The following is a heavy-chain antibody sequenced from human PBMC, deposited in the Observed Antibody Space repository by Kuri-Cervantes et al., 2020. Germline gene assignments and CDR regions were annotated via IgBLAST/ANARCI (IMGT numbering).Heavy chain of an antibody. J-gene: IGHJ4*02. D-gene: IGHD3-16*02. CDR1: GGSISSYY. Sequence: SETLSLTCTVSGGSISSYYWSWIRQPPGKGLEWIGYIYYSGSTNYNPSLKSRVTISVDTSKNQFSLKLSSVTAEDTAVYYCAKDPRQRLGELSLLLYWGQGTLVTVSS. CDR3: AKDPRQRLGELSLLLY. CDR2: IYYSGST. V-gene: IGHV4-59*01.